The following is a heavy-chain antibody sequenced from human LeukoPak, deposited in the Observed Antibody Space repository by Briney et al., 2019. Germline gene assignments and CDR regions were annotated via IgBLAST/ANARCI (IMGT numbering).Heavy chain of an antibody. Sequence: GGSLRLSCAASGFTFSDYYMSWVRQAPGKGLEWVSVIYSGGRTYYADSVKGRFTISRDNSKNTLYLQMNSLRAEDTAVYYCARCDYGSGSAVDYWGQGTLVTVSS. V-gene: IGHV3-53*01. CDR1: GFTFSDYY. D-gene: IGHD3-10*01. J-gene: IGHJ4*02. CDR3: ARCDYGSGSAVDY. CDR2: IYSGGRT.